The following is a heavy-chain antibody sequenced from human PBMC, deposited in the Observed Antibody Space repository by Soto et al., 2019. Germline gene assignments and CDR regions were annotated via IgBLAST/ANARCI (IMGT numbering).Heavy chain of an antibody. J-gene: IGHJ6*02. CDR3: AIIRRVRGATYYYYGMDV. CDR2: IIPIFGTA. V-gene: IGHV1-69*13. D-gene: IGHD3-10*01. CDR1: GGTFSSYA. Sequence: SVKVSCKASGGTFSSYAISWVRQAPGQGLEWMGGIIPIFGTANYAQKFQGRVTITADESTSTAYMELSSLRSEDTAVYYCAIIRRVRGATYYYYGMDVWGQGTTVTVSS.